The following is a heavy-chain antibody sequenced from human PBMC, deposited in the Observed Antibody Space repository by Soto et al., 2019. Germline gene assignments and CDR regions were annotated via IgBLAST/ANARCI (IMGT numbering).Heavy chain of an antibody. D-gene: IGHD6-13*01. CDR3: ARVREQQLARMRYYYYGMDV. Sequence: SETLSLTCTVSGGSISSGGYYWSWIRQHPGKGLEWIGYIYYSGSTYYNPSLKSRVTISVDTSKNQFSLKLSSVTAADTAVYYCARVREQQLARMRYYYYGMDVWGQGTTVTVSS. CDR2: IYYSGST. J-gene: IGHJ6*02. V-gene: IGHV4-31*03. CDR1: GGSISSGGYY.